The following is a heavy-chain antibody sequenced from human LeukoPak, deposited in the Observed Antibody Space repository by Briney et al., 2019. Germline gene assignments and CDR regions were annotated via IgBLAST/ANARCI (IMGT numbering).Heavy chain of an antibody. CDR2: IYTAGST. J-gene: IGHJ4*02. Sequence: PGGSLRLSYAASGFTVSGNYMSWVRQAPGKGLEWVSVIYTAGSTYNADSVKGRFTISRDKSKNTLYLQMNTLRAEDTAVYFCAGGKTWPGLSYWGQGTLLTVSS. D-gene: IGHD6-25*01. V-gene: IGHV3-53*01. CDR3: AGGKTWPGLSY. CDR1: GFTVSGNY.